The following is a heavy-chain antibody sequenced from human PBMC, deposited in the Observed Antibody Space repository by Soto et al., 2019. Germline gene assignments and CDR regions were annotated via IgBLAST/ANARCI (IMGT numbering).Heavy chain of an antibody. J-gene: IGHJ6*02. Sequence: GASVKVSCKPSGYTFSGYYVHWVRQAPGQGLEWMGVFKPTGGGSTSYAQRFQGRVTVTRDTSTSTVYMGLGGLRFDDTAVYFCASDYGSGVEMDVWGQGTRVTVSS. CDR1: GYTFSGYY. D-gene: IGHD3-10*01. CDR2: FKPTGGGST. V-gene: IGHV1-46*01. CDR3: ASDYGSGVEMDV.